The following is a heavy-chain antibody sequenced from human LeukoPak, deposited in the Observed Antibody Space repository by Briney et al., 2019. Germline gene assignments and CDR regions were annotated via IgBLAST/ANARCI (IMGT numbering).Heavy chain of an antibody. J-gene: IGHJ4*02. CDR1: GFSFSNHW. CDR2: IRQDGGDS. Sequence: PGGSLRLSCAASGFSFSNHWMAWVRQTPGKGLEWVANIRQDGGDSYYVDSVRGRFTISRDNAKSSVFLQMNSLRAEDTAVYYCARVSGTHYPVDYRGQGTLVTVSS. V-gene: IGHV3-7*01. CDR3: ARVSGTHYPVDY. D-gene: IGHD1-26*01.